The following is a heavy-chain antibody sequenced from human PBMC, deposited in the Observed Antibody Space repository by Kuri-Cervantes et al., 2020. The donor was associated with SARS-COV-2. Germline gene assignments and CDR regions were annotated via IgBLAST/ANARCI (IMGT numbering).Heavy chain of an antibody. D-gene: IGHD3-3*01. CDR2: ISSSSYI. Sequence: GESLKISCAASGFTFSSYSMNWVRQAPGKGLEWVSSISSSSYIYYADSVKGRFTISRDNAKNSLYLQMKSLSAEDTAVYYCARASHYDFWSGYRIAGMDVWAQGTS. V-gene: IGHV3-21*01. CDR3: ARASHYDFWSGYRIAGMDV. J-gene: IGHJ6*02. CDR1: GFTFSSYS.